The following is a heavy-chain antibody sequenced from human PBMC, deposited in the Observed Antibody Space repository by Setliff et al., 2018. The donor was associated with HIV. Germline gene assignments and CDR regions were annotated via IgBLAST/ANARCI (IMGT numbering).Heavy chain of an antibody. CDR3: ARHNVITYGGLLFDYYYYGLDV. J-gene: IGHJ6*02. Sequence: PSETLSLTCTVPGGSINDQYFSWIRQPPGKGLEWIGSIDYSESTKYNPSLNSRGTISLDKPKNELSLKLTSVTAADTAVYYGARHNVITYGGLLFDYYYYGLDVWGHGTTVTVSS. CDR1: GGSINDQY. V-gene: IGHV4-59*11. CDR2: IDYSEST. D-gene: IGHD3-16*01.